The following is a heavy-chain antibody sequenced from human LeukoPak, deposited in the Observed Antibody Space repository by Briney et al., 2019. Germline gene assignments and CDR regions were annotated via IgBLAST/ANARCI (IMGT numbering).Heavy chain of an antibody. CDR3: ARDLFVQQKLSFDP. CDR2: INPNSGDT. Sequence: GASVKVSCKASGYTFTGYYIQWVRQAPGQRLEWMGWINPNSGDTNYAQKFQGRVTMTRDTSISTAYMELSRLRSDDTAMYYCARDLFVQQKLSFDPWGQGTLVTISS. D-gene: IGHD2-15*01. CDR1: GYTFTGYY. J-gene: IGHJ5*02. V-gene: IGHV1-2*02.